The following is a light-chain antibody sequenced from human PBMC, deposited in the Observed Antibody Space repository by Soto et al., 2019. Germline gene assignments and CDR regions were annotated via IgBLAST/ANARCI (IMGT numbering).Light chain of an antibody. Sequence: EIVMTQSPATLSVSPGERATLSCRASESVGSNLAWYQQKPGQAPRLLIHGASKRATGIPARFSGSGSGTEFILTISSLQSEDFAVYYCQQYYKWPPETFCQGTKVEIK. V-gene: IGKV3-15*01. CDR1: ESVGSN. J-gene: IGKJ2*01. CDR2: GAS. CDR3: QQYYKWPPET.